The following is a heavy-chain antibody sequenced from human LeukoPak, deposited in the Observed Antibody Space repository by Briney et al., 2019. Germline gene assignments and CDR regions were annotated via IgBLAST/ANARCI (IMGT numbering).Heavy chain of an antibody. CDR2: ISSRGGTT. V-gene: IGHV3-48*03. Sequence: GGSLRLSCAASGFMFSSYEMNWVRQAPGKGLEWVSYISSRGGTTHYADSVKGRFTISRDNAKNSLYLQMNSLRAEDMALYYCAKGDGFGELLSYFDYWGQGTLVTVSS. J-gene: IGHJ4*02. CDR1: GFMFSSYE. D-gene: IGHD3-10*01. CDR3: AKGDGFGELLSYFDY.